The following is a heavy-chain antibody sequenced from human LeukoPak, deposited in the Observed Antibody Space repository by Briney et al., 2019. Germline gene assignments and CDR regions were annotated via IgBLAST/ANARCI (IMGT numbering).Heavy chain of an antibody. Sequence: SQTLSLTCAISGDSVSSNSAAWNRIRQSPSRGLEWLGRTYYRSKWYNDYAVSVKSRITINPDTSKNQFSLQLNSVTPEDTAVYYCARASRGYSYGPRGDYFDYWGQGTLVTVSS. J-gene: IGHJ4*02. D-gene: IGHD5-18*01. CDR3: ARASRGYSYGPRGDYFDY. CDR2: TYYRSKWYN. CDR1: GDSVSSNSAA. V-gene: IGHV6-1*01.